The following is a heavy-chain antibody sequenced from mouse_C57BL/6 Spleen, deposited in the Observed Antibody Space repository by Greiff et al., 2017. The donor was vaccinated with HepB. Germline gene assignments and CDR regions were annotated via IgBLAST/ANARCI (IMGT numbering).Heavy chain of an antibody. Sequence: EVQLQQSGPELVKPGASVKISCKASGYTFTDYYMNWVKQSHGKSLEWIGDINPNNGGTSYNQKFKGKATLTVDKSSSTAYMELRSLTSEDSAVYYCARFGSGNYAMDYWGQGTSVTVSS. J-gene: IGHJ4*01. CDR3: ARFGSGNYAMDY. V-gene: IGHV1-26*01. CDR2: INPNNGGT. CDR1: GYTFTDYY. D-gene: IGHD2-2*01.